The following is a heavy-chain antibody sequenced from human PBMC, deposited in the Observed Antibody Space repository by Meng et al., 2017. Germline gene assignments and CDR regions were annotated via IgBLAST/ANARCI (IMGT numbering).Heavy chain of an antibody. CDR3: ARFIGVTFGGVIDAFDI. V-gene: IGHV1-46*01. Sequence: ASVKVSCKASGYTFTSYYMHWVRQAPGQGLEWMGIINPSGGSTSYAQKFQGRVTMTRDTSTSTVYMELSSLRSEDTAVYYCARFIGVTFGGVIDAFDIWGQATMATVSS. CDR2: INPSGGST. CDR1: GYTFTSYY. J-gene: IGHJ3*02. D-gene: IGHD3-16*01.